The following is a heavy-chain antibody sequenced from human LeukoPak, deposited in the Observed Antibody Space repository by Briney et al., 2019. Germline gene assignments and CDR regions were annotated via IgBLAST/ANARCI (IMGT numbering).Heavy chain of an antibody. D-gene: IGHD4-17*01. CDR2: VSYIGST. V-gene: IGHV4-59*11. CDR3: ARDLVTVTKGFDI. Sequence: SETLSLTCAVSDDSFSSHYWTWIRQPPGKGLEWIGYVSYIGSTNYNPSLKSRVTISIDTSRNQFSLRLSSVTAADTAVYYCARDLVTVTKGFDIWGQGTMVSVSS. J-gene: IGHJ3*02. CDR1: DDSFSSHY.